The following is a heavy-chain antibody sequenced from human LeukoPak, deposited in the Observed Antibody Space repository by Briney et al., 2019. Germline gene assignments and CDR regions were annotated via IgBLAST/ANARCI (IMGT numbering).Heavy chain of an antibody. CDR1: GFTFISYT. CDR2: ISSNGGNT. Sequence: EGLVQPGVSLRLSCVASGFTFISYTMHWVRQAPGKGLEYVSGISSNGGNTYYSDSVKGRFSISRDNSKNTLYLQMGSMRAEDMAVYYCARDSRPYCGGDCSIDYWGQGTLVTVSS. D-gene: IGHD2-21*02. CDR3: ARDSRPYCGGDCSIDY. V-gene: IGHV3-64*02. J-gene: IGHJ4*02.